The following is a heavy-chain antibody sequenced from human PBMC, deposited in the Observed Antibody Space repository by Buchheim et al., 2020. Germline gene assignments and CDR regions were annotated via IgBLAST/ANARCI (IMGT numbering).Heavy chain of an antibody. V-gene: IGHV4-59*01. CDR2: IYYSGST. Sequence: QVQLQESGPGLVKPSETLSLTCTVSGGSISSYYWSWIRQPPGKGLEWIGYIYYSGSTNYNPSLKSRVTISVDTSKNQFSLTLSSVTAADTAVYYCARARDSGYELIFDYWGQGTL. D-gene: IGHD5-12*01. CDR1: GGSISSYY. CDR3: ARARDSGYELIFDY. J-gene: IGHJ4*02.